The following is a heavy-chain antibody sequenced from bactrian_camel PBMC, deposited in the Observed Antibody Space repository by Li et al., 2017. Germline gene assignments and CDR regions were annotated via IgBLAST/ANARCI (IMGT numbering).Heavy chain of an antibody. V-gene: IGHV3-2*01. CDR1: ELTLSSHY. CDR2: IRSDGTKT. Sequence: HVQLVESGGGLVQPGGALRLSCTTSELTLSSHYMSWVRQAPGKGLEWVSIIRSDGTKTWYSDSVKGRFTFSQENAKKMAYLQMNSLKSEDTAMYFCAARGLGADCSGPRRSSAEYVYWGQGTQVTVS. CDR3: AARGLGADCSGPRRSSAEYVY. J-gene: IGHJ4*01. D-gene: IGHD3*01.